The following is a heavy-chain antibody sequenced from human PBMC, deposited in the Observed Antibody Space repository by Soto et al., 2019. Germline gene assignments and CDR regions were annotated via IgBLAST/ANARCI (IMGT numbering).Heavy chain of an antibody. J-gene: IGHJ5*02. Sequence: SVKVSCKASGGTFSSYAISWVRQAPGQGLEWMGGIIPIFGTANYAQKFQGRVTITADKSTSTAYMELSSLRSEDTAVYYCARGWSYDFWSGYSGNWFDPWGQGTLVTVSS. D-gene: IGHD3-3*01. CDR2: IIPIFGTA. V-gene: IGHV1-69*06. CDR1: GGTFSSYA. CDR3: ARGWSYDFWSGYSGNWFDP.